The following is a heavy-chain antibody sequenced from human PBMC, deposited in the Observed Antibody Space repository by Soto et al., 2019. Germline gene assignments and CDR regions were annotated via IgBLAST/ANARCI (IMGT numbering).Heavy chain of an antibody. CDR2: ISGRGENT. CDR1: GFTFSVFA. V-gene: IGHV3-23*01. J-gene: IGHJ3*02. CDR3: AKDRGTGDYGVNAVDI. Sequence: EVQLLESGGGLVQPGGSLRLSCAASGFTFSVFAMIWVRQAPGKGLELVSTISGRGENTYYADSVKGRFTISRDNSKKTLNLQMNSLRGEDTAVYYCAKDRGTGDYGVNAVDIWGQGTMVTVAS. D-gene: IGHD7-27*01.